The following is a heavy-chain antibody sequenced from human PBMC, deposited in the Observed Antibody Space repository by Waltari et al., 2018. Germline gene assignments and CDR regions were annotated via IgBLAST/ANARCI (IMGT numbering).Heavy chain of an antibody. CDR2: IIPIFGTA. J-gene: IGHJ4*02. D-gene: IGHD3-10*01. CDR1: GGTFSSYA. Sequence: QVQRVQSGAEVKKPGSSVKVSCKASGGTFSSYAISWVRQAPGQGLEWMGRIIPIFGTANYAKKIQGSVTITADKSTSTAYMALSSLRSEYTALYYCARDRNMVQGVIMSYWGQGTLVTVSS. V-gene: IGHV1-69*08. CDR3: ARDRNMVQGVIMSY.